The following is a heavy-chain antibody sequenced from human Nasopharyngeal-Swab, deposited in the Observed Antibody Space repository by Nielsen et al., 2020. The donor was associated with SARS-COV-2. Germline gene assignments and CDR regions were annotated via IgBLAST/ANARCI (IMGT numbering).Heavy chain of an antibody. Sequence: ASVKVSCKVSGYTFTELSIHWVRQAPGQGLEWMGGFDPEDGETIYAQKFQGRVTMTEDTSTDTAYMELSSLRSEDTAVYYCATAPPIRYGEETGWFDPWGQGTLVTVSS. D-gene: IGHD4-17*01. CDR3: ATAPPIRYGEETGWFDP. CDR2: FDPEDGET. J-gene: IGHJ5*02. CDR1: GYTFTELS. V-gene: IGHV1-24*01.